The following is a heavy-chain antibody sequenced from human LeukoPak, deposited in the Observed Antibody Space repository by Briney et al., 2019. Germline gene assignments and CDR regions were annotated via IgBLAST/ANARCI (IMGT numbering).Heavy chain of an antibody. V-gene: IGHV4-59*01. CDR3: ARLRGEFETD. CDR1: GGSIGSYY. Sequence: PSETLSLTCSVSGGSIGSYYWTWIRQPPGKGLEWIGYRYYSGSTTYNPSLKSRVTISVDTSKSQFSLKLISVTAADTAIYYCARLRGEFETDWGQGTLVTVSS. J-gene: IGHJ1*01. D-gene: IGHD3-16*01. CDR2: RYYSGST.